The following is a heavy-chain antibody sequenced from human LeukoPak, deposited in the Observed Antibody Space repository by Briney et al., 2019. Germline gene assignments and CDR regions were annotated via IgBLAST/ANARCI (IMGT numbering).Heavy chain of an antibody. Sequence: GRSLRLSCAASGFTFSSYAMHWVRQAPGKGLEWVAVISYDGSNKYYADSVKGRFTISRDNSKNTLYLQMNSLRAEDTAVYYCARVAKEWDLLSTDYWGQGTLVTVSS. D-gene: IGHD1-26*01. CDR1: GFTFSSYA. J-gene: IGHJ4*02. CDR2: ISYDGSNK. V-gene: IGHV3-30-3*01. CDR3: ARVAKEWDLLSTDY.